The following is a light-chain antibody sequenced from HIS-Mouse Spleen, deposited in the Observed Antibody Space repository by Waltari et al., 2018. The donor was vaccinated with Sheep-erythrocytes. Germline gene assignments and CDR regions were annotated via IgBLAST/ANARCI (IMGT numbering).Light chain of an antibody. V-gene: IGLV2-11*01. CDR2: DVS. CDR1: SSDVGGYNY. J-gene: IGLJ1*01. CDR3: CSYAGSYNHV. Sequence: SVSGSPGQSVTISCTGTSSDVGGYNYFSWYQQHPGKAPKLMIYDVSKRPSGVPDRFSGSKSGNTASLTISGLQAEDEADYYCCSYAGSYNHVFATGTKVTVL.